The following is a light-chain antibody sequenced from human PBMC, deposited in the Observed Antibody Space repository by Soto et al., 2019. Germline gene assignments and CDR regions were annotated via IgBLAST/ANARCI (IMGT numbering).Light chain of an antibody. Sequence: DIVMTQSPDSLAVSLGERATINCKSSQSVLYSSNNKNYLAWYQQKPGQPPKLLIYWASTRESGVPDRFSGSRSVTDFTLTISSLQAVDVAVYYCQQYSSTPLPFGGRTKVEIK. CDR2: WAS. CDR3: QQYSSTPLP. J-gene: IGKJ4*01. CDR1: QSVLYSSNNKNY. V-gene: IGKV4-1*01.